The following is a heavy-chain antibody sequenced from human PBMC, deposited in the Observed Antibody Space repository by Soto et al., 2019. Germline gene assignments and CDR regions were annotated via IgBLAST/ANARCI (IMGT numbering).Heavy chain of an antibody. D-gene: IGHD2-15*01. J-gene: IGHJ4*02. Sequence: AGSLRLCCAGYGFTFRTDGMHWVRQAPGKGLEWVALIWNNGRDTDYEDSVKGRFSISRDNSKNKLYLQINNLRAEDTAIYYWARGPWVFTDITVFAYWXQGTLVTVSS. CDR3: ARGPWVFTDITVFAY. V-gene: IGHV3-33*01. CDR2: IWNNGRDT. CDR1: GFTFRTDG.